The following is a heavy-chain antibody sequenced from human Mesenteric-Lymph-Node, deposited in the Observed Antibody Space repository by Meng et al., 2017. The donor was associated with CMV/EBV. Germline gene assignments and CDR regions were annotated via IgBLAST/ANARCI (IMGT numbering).Heavy chain of an antibody. CDR1: GGSFSGYY. V-gene: IGHV4-34*01. J-gene: IGHJ5*02. D-gene: IGHD2-2*01. CDR3: ARGQLIVVVPAAIVNWFDP. CDR2: INHSGST. Sequence: SETLSLTCAVYGGSFSGYYWSWIRQPPGKGLEWIGEINHSGSTNYNPSLKSGVTISVDTSKNQFSLKLSSVTAAETAVYYCARGQLIVVVPAAIVNWFDPWGQGTMVTVSS.